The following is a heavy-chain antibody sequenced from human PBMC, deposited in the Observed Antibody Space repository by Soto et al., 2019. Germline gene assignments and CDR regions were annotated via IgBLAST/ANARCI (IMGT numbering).Heavy chain of an antibody. CDR3: ARDSPDHYYGSGSYDY. D-gene: IGHD3-10*01. CDR1: GYTFTSYA. V-gene: IGHV1-3*01. Sequence: ASVKVSCKASGYTFTSYAMHWVRQAHGQRLEWMGWINAGNGNTKYSQKFQGRVTITRDTSASTAYMELSSLRSEDTAVYYCARDSPDHYYGSGSYDYWGQGTLVTVS. CDR2: INAGNGNT. J-gene: IGHJ4*02.